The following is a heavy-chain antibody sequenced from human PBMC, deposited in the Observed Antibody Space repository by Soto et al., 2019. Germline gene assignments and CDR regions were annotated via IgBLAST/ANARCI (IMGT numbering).Heavy chain of an antibody. V-gene: IGHV4-39*01. J-gene: IGHJ4*02. CDR3: ARHGNSNYAYYFDY. CDR1: GGSISSSSYY. Sequence: PSETLSLTCTVSGGSISSSSYYWGWIRQPPGKGLECIGSIYYSGSTYYNPSLKSRVTISVDTSKNQFSLKLSSVTAADTAVYYCARHGNSNYAYYFDYWGQGTMVTVSS. CDR2: IYYSGST. D-gene: IGHD4-4*01.